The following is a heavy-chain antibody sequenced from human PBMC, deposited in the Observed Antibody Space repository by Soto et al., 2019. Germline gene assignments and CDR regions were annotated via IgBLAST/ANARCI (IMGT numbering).Heavy chain of an antibody. V-gene: IGHV1-69*08. Sequence: QDQLVQSGAEVKKPGSSVKVSCKAFGGPFSSHTFSWVRQAPGQGLVWMGRIIPALGTTTYAQKFQGRVTITADESGTTVYMELNSLRTEDTAVYYCARPDFGDYWYFDLWGRGTLVTVSS. J-gene: IGHJ2*01. D-gene: IGHD4-17*01. CDR3: ARPDFGDYWYFDL. CDR1: GGPFSSHT. CDR2: IIPALGTT.